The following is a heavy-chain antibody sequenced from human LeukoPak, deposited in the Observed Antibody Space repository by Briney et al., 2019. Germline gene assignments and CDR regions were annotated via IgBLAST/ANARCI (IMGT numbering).Heavy chain of an antibody. D-gene: IGHD3-10*01. J-gene: IGHJ5*02. CDR1: GFTFSSYE. Sequence: GGTLRLSCAASGFTFSSYEMNWVRQAPGKGLEWVSYISNSGSTKYYPDPVKGRFTISRHNAKPSLYLQMNSLRAEDTVVYYCARDVRAGTNWFDPWGQGTLVTVSS. CDR3: ARDVRAGTNWFDP. CDR2: ISNSGSTK. V-gene: IGHV3-48*03.